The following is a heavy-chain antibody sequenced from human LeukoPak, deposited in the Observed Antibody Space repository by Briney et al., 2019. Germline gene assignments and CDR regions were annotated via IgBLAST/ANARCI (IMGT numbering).Heavy chain of an antibody. D-gene: IGHD3-3*01. CDR2: VKNRGDGMAT. V-gene: IGHV3-15*07. CDR1: TFTKAW. Sequence: GGSLRLSCVLSTFTKAWMNWVRQAPGKGLEWVGRVKNRGDGMATDYAAPVKGRFIISRDDSKKTVYLQMDSLRAEDTAVYYCAKSPGTYYDFWSGLYYYYYYGMDVWGQGTTVTVSS. CDR3: AKSPGTYYDFWSGLYYYYYYGMDV. J-gene: IGHJ6*02.